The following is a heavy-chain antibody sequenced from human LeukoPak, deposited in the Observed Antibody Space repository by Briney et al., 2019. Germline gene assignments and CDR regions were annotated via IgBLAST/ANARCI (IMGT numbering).Heavy chain of an antibody. V-gene: IGHV3-30-3*01. D-gene: IGHD3-22*01. Sequence: GGSLRLSCAASGFTFSSYAMHWVRQAPGKGLEWVAVISYDGSNKYYADSVKGRFTISRDNSKNTLYLQMNSLRAEDTAVYYCARDHTDYYDSSGYYYAYWGQGTLVTVSP. J-gene: IGHJ4*02. CDR2: ISYDGSNK. CDR1: GFTFSSYA. CDR3: ARDHTDYYDSSGYYYAY.